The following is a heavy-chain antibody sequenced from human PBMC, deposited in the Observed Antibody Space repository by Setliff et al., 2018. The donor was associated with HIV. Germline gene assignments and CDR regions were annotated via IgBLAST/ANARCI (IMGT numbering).Heavy chain of an antibody. CDR2: ITAGDAST. CDR1: SDTFRNYG. J-gene: IGHJ3*02. CDR3: AKDRHTTGTGYDVFDM. Sequence: ASVKVSCKASSDTFRNYGFGWVRQAPGQGLEWMGWITAGDASTKYAQRFQDRVTLTTDTSTSTTYMELRSLRSDDTAVYYCAKDRHTTGTGYDVFDMWGQGTMVTVSS. V-gene: IGHV1-18*01. D-gene: IGHD1-1*01.